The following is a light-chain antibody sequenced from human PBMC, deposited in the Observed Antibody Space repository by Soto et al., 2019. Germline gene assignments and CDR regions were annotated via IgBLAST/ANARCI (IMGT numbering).Light chain of an antibody. CDR2: DVS. CDR1: SSDVGGYNY. V-gene: IGLV2-14*01. CDR3: SSYTTSNTRQIV. Sequence: SVVPQPAPVCGSPGQSMNLSCTGTSSDVGGYNYVSWYQQHPGKAPKFIIYDVSNRPSGVSNRFSGSKSGNTASLTISGLQAEDEADYYCSSYTTSNTRQIVFGTGTKVTVL. J-gene: IGLJ1*01.